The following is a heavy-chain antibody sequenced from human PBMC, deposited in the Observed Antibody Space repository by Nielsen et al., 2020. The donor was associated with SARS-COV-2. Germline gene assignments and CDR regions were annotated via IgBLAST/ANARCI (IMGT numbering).Heavy chain of an antibody. CDR3: ARDGHYYGSGSYYSETYFDY. J-gene: IGHJ4*02. CDR2: LWFEGHYN. Sequence: GESLKISCAASGFTFSSYGMHWVRQAPGKGLDWVAYLWFEGHYNYYADSVKGRFTISRDNAKNSLYLQMNSLRAEDTAVYYCARDGHYYGSGSYYSETYFDYWGQGTLVTVSS. D-gene: IGHD3-10*01. V-gene: IGHV3-33*01. CDR1: GFTFSSYG.